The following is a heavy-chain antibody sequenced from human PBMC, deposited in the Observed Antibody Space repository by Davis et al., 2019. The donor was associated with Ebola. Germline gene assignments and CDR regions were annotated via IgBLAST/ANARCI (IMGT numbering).Heavy chain of an antibody. Sequence: GESLKISCKGSGYRFTTYWITWVRQMPGKGLEYMGRIDPSDSYIRYSPSFQGHVTISVDKSISTAYLQWSSLKASDTAIYYCARLPGIAAAGTSFDYWGQGTLVTVSS. J-gene: IGHJ4*02. CDR1: GYRFTTYW. CDR3: ARLPGIAAAGTSFDY. D-gene: IGHD6-13*01. CDR2: IDPSDSYI. V-gene: IGHV5-10-1*01.